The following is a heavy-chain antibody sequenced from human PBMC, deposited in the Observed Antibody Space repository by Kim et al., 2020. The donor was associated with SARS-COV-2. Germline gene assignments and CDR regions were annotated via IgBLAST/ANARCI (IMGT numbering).Heavy chain of an antibody. CDR1: GFTFSNHA. V-gene: IGHV3-23*03. CDR2: IYSGGETT. Sequence: GGSLRLSCAASGFTFSNHAMSWVRQAPGKGLEWISVIYSGGETTYYADSVKGRFTISRDDSKNTLELHMNSLRAEDTALYYCVKLTGFTTGWFVYYLDN. CDR3: VKLTGFTTGWFVYYLDN. D-gene: IGHD6-19*01. J-gene: IGHJ4*01.